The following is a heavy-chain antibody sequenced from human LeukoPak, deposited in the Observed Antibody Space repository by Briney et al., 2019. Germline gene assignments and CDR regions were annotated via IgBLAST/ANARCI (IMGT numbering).Heavy chain of an antibody. CDR3: ARSSGTYYGDRYFDY. CDR1: DYSISGSNW. V-gene: IGHV4-28*01. CDR2: IYSSGST. Sequence: PSDTLSLTCAASDYSISGSNWCGWVRQFPGKGLEWIGYIYSSGSTYYNPSLKSRLTMSEDTSKNQFSLKLSSVTAVDTAVYFCARSSGTYYGDRYFDYWGQGTLVTVSS. J-gene: IGHJ4*02. D-gene: IGHD1-26*01.